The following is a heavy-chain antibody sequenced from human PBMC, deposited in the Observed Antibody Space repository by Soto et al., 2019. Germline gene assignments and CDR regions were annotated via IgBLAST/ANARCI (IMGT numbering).Heavy chain of an antibody. V-gene: IGHV4-38-2*02. Sequence: SETLSLTCAVSGYSISSGYYWGWIRQPPGKGLEWIGSIYHSGSTYYNPSLKSRVTISVDTSKNQFSLKLSSVTAADTAVYYCARDFSRDGSYYDYWGQGTLVTVSS. CDR2: IYHSGST. D-gene: IGHD1-26*01. CDR1: GYSISSGYY. J-gene: IGHJ4*02. CDR3: ARDFSRDGSYYDY.